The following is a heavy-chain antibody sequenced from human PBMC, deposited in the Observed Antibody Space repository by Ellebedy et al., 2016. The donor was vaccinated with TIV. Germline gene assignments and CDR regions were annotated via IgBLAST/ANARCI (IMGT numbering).Heavy chain of an antibody. D-gene: IGHD3-3*01. Sequence: AASVKVSCKASGGTFSSYAISWVRQAPGQGLEWMGGIIPIFGTANYAQKFQGRVTITADESTSTAYMELRSLRSEDPAVYYCARDFGVSPYELREDYGMDVWGQGTTVTVSS. CDR1: GGTFSSYA. J-gene: IGHJ6*02. CDR2: IIPIFGTA. CDR3: ARDFGVSPYELREDYGMDV. V-gene: IGHV1-69*13.